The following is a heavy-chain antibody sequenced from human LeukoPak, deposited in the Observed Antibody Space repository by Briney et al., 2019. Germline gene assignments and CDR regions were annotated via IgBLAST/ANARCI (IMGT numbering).Heavy chain of an antibody. Sequence: PGGSLRLSCAASGFTFSSYVMHWVRQAPGKGLECVAVISIDGSDKYYADSVKGRFTISRDNSKNTLYLQMNSLRAEDTALYYCARDGGYSRGWTYGAGDYWGQGTLVTVSS. V-gene: IGHV3-30*04. J-gene: IGHJ4*02. CDR3: ARDGGYSRGWTYGAGDY. D-gene: IGHD6-19*01. CDR2: ISIDGSDK. CDR1: GFTFSSYV.